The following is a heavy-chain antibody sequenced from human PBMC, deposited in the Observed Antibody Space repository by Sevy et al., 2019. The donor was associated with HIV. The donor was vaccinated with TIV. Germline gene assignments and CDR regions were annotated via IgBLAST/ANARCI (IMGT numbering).Heavy chain of an antibody. V-gene: IGHV3-15*01. D-gene: IGHD3-10*01. CDR3: TTDVLITMVRGVTFGY. CDR1: GFTFSSYD. Sequence: GGSLRLSCTASGFTFSSYDMNWVRQAPGKGLEWVGRIKSKTDGGTTDYAAPVKGRFTISRDDSKNTLYLQMNSLKTDDTAVYYCTTDVLITMVRGVTFGYWGQGTLVTVSS. J-gene: IGHJ4*02. CDR2: IKSKTDGGTT.